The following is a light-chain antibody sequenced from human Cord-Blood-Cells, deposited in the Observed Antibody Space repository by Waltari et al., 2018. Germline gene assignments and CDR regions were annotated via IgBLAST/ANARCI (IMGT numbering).Light chain of an antibody. J-gene: IGLJ3*02. CDR3: CSYAGSSNWV. CDR2: EGS. CDR1: TTDVASHNL. Sequence: QSALTQPASVSGSPGQSITISCTAPTTDVASHNLPSWYQRPPGKAPKLMIYEGSKRPSGVSNRFSGSKSGNTASLTISGLQAEDEADYYCCSYAGSSNWVFGGGTKLTVL. V-gene: IGLV2-23*01.